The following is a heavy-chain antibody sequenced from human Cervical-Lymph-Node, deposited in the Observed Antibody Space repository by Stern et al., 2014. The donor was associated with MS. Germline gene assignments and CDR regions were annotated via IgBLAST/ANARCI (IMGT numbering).Heavy chain of an antibody. CDR2: IHDSGST. V-gene: IGHV4-61*02. CDR3: ATTRWDLFTWNWFDP. D-gene: IGHD1-26*01. CDR1: GGSISSSGYY. J-gene: IGHJ5*02. Sequence: QVQLVQSGPGLVKPSQTLSLTCTVSGGSISSSGYYWSWIRQPADKGLEWIGRIHDSGSTYYNPPLKSRVTLSMDKAKNQFSLKMPPLTAADTAVYYCATTRWDLFTWNWFDPWGQGTLVTVSS.